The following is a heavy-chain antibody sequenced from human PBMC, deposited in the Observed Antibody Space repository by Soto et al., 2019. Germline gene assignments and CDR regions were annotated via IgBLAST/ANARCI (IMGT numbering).Heavy chain of an antibody. Sequence: ASVKVSCKASGYTFTRYYIHWVRQAPGQGLEWMGIINPSSGSTTYAQKFQGRVTMTRDTSTSTVYMELSSLRSEDTAVYYCARPFREMATSNNWFDPWGQGSLVTVSS. J-gene: IGHJ5*02. CDR1: GYTFTRYY. CDR2: INPSSGST. D-gene: IGHD5-12*01. V-gene: IGHV1-46*01. CDR3: ARPFREMATSNNWFDP.